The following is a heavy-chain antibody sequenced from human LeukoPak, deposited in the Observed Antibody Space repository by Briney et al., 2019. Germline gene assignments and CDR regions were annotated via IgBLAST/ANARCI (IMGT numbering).Heavy chain of an antibody. CDR3: ARALSWDRLGLLTVVY. J-gene: IGHJ4*02. CDR1: GYTFTGYY. CDR2: INPNSGGT. Sequence: ASVKVSCKASGYTFTGYYMHWVRQAPGQGLEWMGWINPNSGGTNYAQKFQGRVTMTRHTSISTAYMELSRLRSDDTAVYYCARALSWDRLGLLTVVYWGQGTLVTVSS. V-gene: IGHV1-2*02. D-gene: IGHD1-26*01.